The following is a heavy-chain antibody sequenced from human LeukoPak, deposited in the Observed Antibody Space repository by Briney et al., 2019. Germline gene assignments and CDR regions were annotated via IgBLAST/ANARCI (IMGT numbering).Heavy chain of an antibody. J-gene: IGHJ4*02. CDR2: IKSKSDGGTI. CDR1: GFIFTDVW. CDR3: TTDLDY. V-gene: IGHV3-15*01. Sequence: GGSLRLSCAGSGFIFTDVWMSWVRQAPGKGLEWVGRIKSKSDGGTIDYAAPVKGRVTMSRDDSRKTLSLEMNNLKTEDTGLYYCTTDLDYWGQGTLVTVSS.